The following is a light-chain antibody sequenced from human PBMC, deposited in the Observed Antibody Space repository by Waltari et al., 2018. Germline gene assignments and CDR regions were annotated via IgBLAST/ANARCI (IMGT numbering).Light chain of an antibody. J-gene: IGKJ2*01. CDR2: GVS. V-gene: IGKV3-20*01. Sequence: EIVLTQSPGTLSLSPGERATLSCRASQILSSTYLAWYQQKSGQAPRLLIFGVSNRATGIPDRFGGSGSGTDFTLTINRLEPEDFAVYFCQQYSSSPNTCGQGTKLEI. CDR3: QQYSSSPNT. CDR1: QILSSTY.